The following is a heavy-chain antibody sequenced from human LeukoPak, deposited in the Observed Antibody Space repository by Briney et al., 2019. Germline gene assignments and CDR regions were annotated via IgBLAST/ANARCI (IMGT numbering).Heavy chain of an antibody. D-gene: IGHD3-22*01. J-gene: IGHJ4*02. CDR3: AKCHRGYYYDSSGYLTYYFDY. CDR2: ISGSGGST. V-gene: IGHV3-23*01. CDR1: GFTFSSYA. Sequence: PGGSLRLSCAASGFTFSSYAMSWLRQAPGKGLEWVSAISGSGGSTYYADSVKGRFTISRDNSKNTLYLQMNSLRAEDTAVYYCAKCHRGYYYDSSGYLTYYFDYWGQGTLVTVSS.